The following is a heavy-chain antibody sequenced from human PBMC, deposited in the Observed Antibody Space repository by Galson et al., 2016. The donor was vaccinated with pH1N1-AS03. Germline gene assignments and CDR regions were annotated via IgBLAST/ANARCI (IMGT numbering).Heavy chain of an antibody. CDR1: GYTFTGFY. J-gene: IGHJ6*02. Sequence: SVKVSCKASGYTFTGFYVHWVRQAPGQGLEWMGWIDPNSGVTNYAQKFQAWVTMTRETSSNTAHMELSGLKSDDTAVYYCAIELRGPCSSSTCATAYYFGMDVWGQGTTVIVSS. CDR3: AIELRGPCSSSTCATAYYFGMDV. D-gene: IGHD2-2*01. CDR2: IDPNSGVT. V-gene: IGHV1-2*04.